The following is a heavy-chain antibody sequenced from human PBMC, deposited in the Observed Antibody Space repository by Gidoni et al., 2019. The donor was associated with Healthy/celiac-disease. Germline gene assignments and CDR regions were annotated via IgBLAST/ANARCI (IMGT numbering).Heavy chain of an antibody. Sequence: QGQLQESGPGLVNPSEPLSPPGTSSVAPVGGGGYYWSWIRQPPGKGLEWIGYIYYSGSTNYNPSLKSRVTISVDTSKNQFSLKLSSVTAADTAVYYCARVEYGDYVVGYYYFDYWGQGTLVTVSS. V-gene: IGHV4-61*08. CDR3: ARVEYGDYVVGYYYFDY. J-gene: IGHJ4*02. CDR2: IYYSGST. D-gene: IGHD4-17*01. CDR1: VAPVGGGGYY.